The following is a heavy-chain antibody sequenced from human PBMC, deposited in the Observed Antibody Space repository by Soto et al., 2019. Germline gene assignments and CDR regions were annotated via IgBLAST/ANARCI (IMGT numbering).Heavy chain of an antibody. D-gene: IGHD1-26*01. J-gene: IGHJ5*01. V-gene: IGHV1-69*01. CDR1: GGVFRNYA. CDR3: ARDRWGSYSFDS. Sequence: QVQLVQSGAEVKKPGSSVKVSCKASGGVFRNYAINWVRQAPGQGLEWMGGIIPVFGTADYAQKFQGRVTITADESTTTAYMALTSLTTEDTAVYYCARDRWGSYSFDSWGQGTLVTVAS. CDR2: IIPVFGTA.